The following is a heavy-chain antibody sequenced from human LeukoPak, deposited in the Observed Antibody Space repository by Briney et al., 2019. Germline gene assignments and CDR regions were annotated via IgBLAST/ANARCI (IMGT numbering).Heavy chain of an antibody. Sequence: GRSLRLSCAASGFTFSSYGMHWVRQAPGKGLEWVAVIWYDGSNKYYADSVKGRFTISRDNSKNTLYLQMNSLRAEDTAVYYCARGTVTTRYNWFDPWGQGTLATVSS. D-gene: IGHD4-11*01. V-gene: IGHV3-33*01. CDR1: GFTFSSYG. CDR3: ARGTVTTRYNWFDP. CDR2: IWYDGSNK. J-gene: IGHJ5*02.